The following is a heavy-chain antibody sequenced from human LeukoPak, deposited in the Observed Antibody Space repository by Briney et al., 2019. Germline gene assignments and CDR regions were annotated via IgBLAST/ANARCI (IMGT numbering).Heavy chain of an antibody. CDR1: GGSISSYY. CDR2: IYYSGST. J-gene: IGHJ3*02. CDR3: ARVSRAQLRYFDWLLSGAFDI. V-gene: IGHV4-59*01. Sequence: SETLSLTCTVSGGSISSYYWSWIRQPPGKGLEWIGYIYYSGSTNYNPSLKSRVTISVDTSKNQFSLKLSSVTAADTAVYYCARVSRAQLRYFDWLLSGAFDIWGQGTMVTVSS. D-gene: IGHD3-9*01.